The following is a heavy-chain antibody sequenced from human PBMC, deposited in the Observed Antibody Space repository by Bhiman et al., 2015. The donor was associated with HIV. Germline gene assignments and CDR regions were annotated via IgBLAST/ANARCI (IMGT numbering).Heavy chain of an antibody. D-gene: IGHD5-18*01. CDR2: ISGSGSTI. CDR1: GFTFSSYA. Sequence: EVQLLESGGGLVQPGGSLRLSCAASGFTFSSYAMSWVRQAPGKGLEWVSAISGSGSTIYYADSVKGRFTISRDNAKNSLFLQMNSLRAEDTAVYYCAGGYSYGYFDYWGQGTLVTVSS. V-gene: IGHV3-23*01. CDR3: AGGYSYGYFDY. J-gene: IGHJ4*02.